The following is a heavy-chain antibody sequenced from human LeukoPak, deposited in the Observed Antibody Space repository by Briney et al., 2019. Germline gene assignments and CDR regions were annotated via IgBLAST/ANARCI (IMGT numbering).Heavy chain of an antibody. V-gene: IGHV4-59*03. CDR3: VITRKWDFDI. J-gene: IGHJ3*02. CDR1: GGSIRSYY. CDR2: VYYSGTT. D-gene: IGHD1-26*01. Sequence: SETLSLTCTVSGGSIRSYYWSWMRQPPGKGLEWIGYVYYSGTTNSNPSLKSRVTISVDTSKNQFSLNLSSVTAADTAVYYCVITRKWDFDIWGQGTMVTVSP.